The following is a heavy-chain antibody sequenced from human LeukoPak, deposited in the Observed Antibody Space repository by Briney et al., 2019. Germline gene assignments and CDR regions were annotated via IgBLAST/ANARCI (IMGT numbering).Heavy chain of an antibody. V-gene: IGHV3-30*04. CDR3: AKDKGWSQQWPSYYSYGMDG. J-gene: IGHJ6*01. D-gene: IGHD6-19*01. Sequence: GGSLRLSCAASGFTFSSYAMRWVRQAPGKGLEWVSVISYDGSNTYYADSVKGRFTISRDNSKNTLYLQMNSLRAEDTAVYYCAKDKGWSQQWPSYYSYGMDGCRQGTTVTV. CDR2: ISYDGSNT. CDR1: GFTFSSYA.